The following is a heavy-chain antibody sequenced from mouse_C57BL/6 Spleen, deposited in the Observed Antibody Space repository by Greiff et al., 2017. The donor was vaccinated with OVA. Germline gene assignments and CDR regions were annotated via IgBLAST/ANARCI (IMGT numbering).Heavy chain of an antibody. Sequence: EVKLEESGPELVKPGASVKMSCKASGYTFTDYNMHWVKQSHGKSLEWIGYINPNNGGTSYNQKFKGKATLTVNKSSSTAYMELRSLTSEDSAVYYCARDYGSPPFDYWGQGTTLTVSS. CDR3: ARDYGSPPFDY. D-gene: IGHD1-1*01. CDR1: GYTFTDYN. V-gene: IGHV1-22*01. CDR2: INPNNGGT. J-gene: IGHJ2*01.